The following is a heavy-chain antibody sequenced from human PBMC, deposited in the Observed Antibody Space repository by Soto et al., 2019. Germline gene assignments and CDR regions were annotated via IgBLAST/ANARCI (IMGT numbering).Heavy chain of an antibody. J-gene: IGHJ4*02. CDR2: IYVADSDT. V-gene: IGHV5-51*01. Sequence: GESLKISCEGSGYTFSNFWIGWVRQRPGKGLESMGSIYVADSDTRYSPSVQGHVTISVDKSISTAYLQWSSLKASATAIYYCARTDHPSFHFDYCGQRTLVTVSS. CDR1: GYTFSNFW. CDR3: ARTDHPSFHFDY.